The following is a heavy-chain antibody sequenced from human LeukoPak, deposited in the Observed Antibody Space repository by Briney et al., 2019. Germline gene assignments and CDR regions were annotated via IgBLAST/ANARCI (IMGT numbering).Heavy chain of an antibody. D-gene: IGHD6-13*01. CDR2: IYSGGTT. Sequence: SGGSLRLSCAASGVTVGNNYMNWLRQAPGKGLEWGSLIYSGGTTHYADSAKGRFTISRDNSKNTLYLQMNNLRVEDTAVYYCARDPPAVATNTYGWGQGTLVTVSA. CDR1: GVTVGNNY. J-gene: IGHJ4*02. V-gene: IGHV3-66*01. CDR3: ARDPPAVATNTYG.